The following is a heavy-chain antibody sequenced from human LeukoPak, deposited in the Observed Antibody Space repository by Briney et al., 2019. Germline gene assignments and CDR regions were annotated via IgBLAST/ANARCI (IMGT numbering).Heavy chain of an antibody. CDR3: AKGAILWFGELFDNYFDY. CDR2: ISGSGGST. CDR1: GFTFSSYG. Sequence: GGSLRLSCAASGFTFSSYGMSWVRQAPGKGLEWVSAISGSGGSTYYADSVKGRFTISRDNSKNTLYLHMNSLRAEDTAVYYCAKGAILWFGELFDNYFDYWGQGTLVTVSS. V-gene: IGHV3-23*01. J-gene: IGHJ4*02. D-gene: IGHD3-10*01.